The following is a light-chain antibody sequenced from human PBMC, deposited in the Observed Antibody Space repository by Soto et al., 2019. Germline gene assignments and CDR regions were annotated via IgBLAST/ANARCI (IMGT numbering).Light chain of an antibody. CDR3: QQYHQCPVA. Sequence: VMTQSPTTLSVSPGERATLSCRASHGVGNNLAWYQQIPGQAPRLLIYGASTRATGVPARFSGSGSATQFTLTTSALQSEDFGFYYGQQYHQCPVAFGGGPKVEIK. J-gene: IGKJ4*01. CDR1: HGVGNN. CDR2: GAS. V-gene: IGKV3-15*01.